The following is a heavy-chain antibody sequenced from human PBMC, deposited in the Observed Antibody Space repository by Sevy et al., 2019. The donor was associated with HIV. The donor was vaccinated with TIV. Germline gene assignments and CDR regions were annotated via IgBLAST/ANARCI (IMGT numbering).Heavy chain of an antibody. V-gene: IGHV3-23*01. J-gene: IGHJ4*02. CDR2: FCFGGSKI. Sequence: GGSLSLSCAASGFTFSIYTMSWVRQAPGKGLEWVSTFCFGGSKIYYADSVKGRFTISRYNSRNTVYLQMNSLRADDTAVYYCAREGCTQPHDYWGQGTLVTVSS. CDR1: GFTFSIYT. D-gene: IGHD2-8*01. CDR3: AREGCTQPHDY.